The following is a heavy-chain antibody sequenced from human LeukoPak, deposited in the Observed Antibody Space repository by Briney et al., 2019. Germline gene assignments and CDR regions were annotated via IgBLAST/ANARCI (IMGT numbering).Heavy chain of an antibody. Sequence: ASVKVSCKASGYTFTGYYMHWVRQAPGQGLEWMGRINPNSGGTNYAQKFQGRVTMTRDTSISTAYMELSRLRSDDTAVYYCARSQRDGYNLDYWGQGTLVTVSS. CDR3: ARSQRDGYNLDY. CDR1: GYTFTGYY. D-gene: IGHD5-24*01. V-gene: IGHV1-2*06. J-gene: IGHJ4*02. CDR2: INPNSGGT.